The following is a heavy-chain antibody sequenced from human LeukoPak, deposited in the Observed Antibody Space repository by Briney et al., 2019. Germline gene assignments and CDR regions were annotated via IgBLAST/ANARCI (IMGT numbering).Heavy chain of an antibody. J-gene: IGHJ1*01. CDR1: GFTFNSYW. V-gene: IGHV3-74*01. CDR3: ARDLLAVAGEFQH. CDR2: ITTDGSGT. Sequence: GGSLRLSCADSGFTFNSYWMHWVRQAPGKGLAWVSHITTDGSGTSYADSVKGRFTISRDNAKNSLYLQMNSLRAEDTAVYYCARDLLAVAGEFQHWGQGTLVTVSS. D-gene: IGHD6-19*01.